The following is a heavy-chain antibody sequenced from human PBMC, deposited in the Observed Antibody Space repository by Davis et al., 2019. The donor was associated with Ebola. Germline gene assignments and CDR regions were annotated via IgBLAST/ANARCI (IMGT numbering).Heavy chain of an antibody. J-gene: IGHJ4*02. CDR3: AKDLWRMAQGIDY. CDR2: ISYDGTNK. V-gene: IGHV3-30*18. D-gene: IGHD2/OR15-2a*01. CDR1: GFTFSAYG. Sequence: PGGSLRLSCAASGFTFSAYGMHWVRQAPGKGLEWVAVISYDGTNKYYAVSVKGRFTISRDNPKNTLYLQMNSLRAEDTSVYYCAKDLWRMAQGIDYWGQGTLVTVSS.